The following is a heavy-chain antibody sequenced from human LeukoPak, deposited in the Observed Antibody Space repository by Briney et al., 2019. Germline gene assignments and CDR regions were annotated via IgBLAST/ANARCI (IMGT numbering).Heavy chain of an antibody. J-gene: IGHJ4*02. D-gene: IGHD1-26*01. CDR1: GYSISSGYY. CDR3: ARDYREGATVY. CDR2: IYHSGST. Sequence: PSETLSLTCTVSGYSISSGYYWGWIRQPPGKGLEWIGSIYHSGSTYYNPSLKSRVTISVDTSKNQFSLKLSSVTAADTAVYYCARDYREGATVYWGQGTLVTVS. V-gene: IGHV4-38-2*02.